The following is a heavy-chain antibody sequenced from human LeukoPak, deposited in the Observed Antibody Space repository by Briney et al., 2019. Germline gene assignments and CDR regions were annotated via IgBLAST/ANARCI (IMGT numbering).Heavy chain of an antibody. J-gene: IGHJ4*02. CDR1: GFTFSSYA. Sequence: GGSLRLSCAASGFTFSSYAMSWVRQAPGKGLEWVSTISGSGGTTYYADSVKGRFTISRDNSKNTLYLQMNSLRPEDTAVYYCAKLHNLNCDYWGLGTLATVSS. CDR2: ISGSGGTT. V-gene: IGHV3-23*01. CDR3: AKLHNLNCDY. D-gene: IGHD1-14*01.